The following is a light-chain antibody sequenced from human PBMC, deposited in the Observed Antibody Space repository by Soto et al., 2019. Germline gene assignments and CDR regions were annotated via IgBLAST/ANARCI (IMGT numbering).Light chain of an antibody. CDR1: QSVSSN. CDR3: QQYNNWPT. J-gene: IGKJ3*01. V-gene: IGKV3-15*01. Sequence: EIVMTQSPATLSVSPGERATLSCRASQSVSSNLAWYQQKPGQAPRPLIYGASTRATGIPARFSGSGSGTESTLTISSLQSEAFAVYYCQQYNNWPTFGPGTKVDIK. CDR2: GAS.